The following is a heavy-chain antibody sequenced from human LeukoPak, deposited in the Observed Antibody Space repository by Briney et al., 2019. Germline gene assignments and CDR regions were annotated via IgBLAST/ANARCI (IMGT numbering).Heavy chain of an antibody. CDR2: ANSDVSST. CDR1: GFTFSSYW. D-gene: IGHD5-18*01. V-gene: IGHV3-74*01. J-gene: IGHJ4*02. Sequence: GGSLRLSCAVSGFTFSSYWMHWVHQAPGKGLVWVSRANSDVSSTTYADSVKGRFTISRDNAKNTLYLQMNSLRAEDTAVYYCGRIKGYSYDYWGQGTLVTVSS. CDR3: GRIKGYSYDY.